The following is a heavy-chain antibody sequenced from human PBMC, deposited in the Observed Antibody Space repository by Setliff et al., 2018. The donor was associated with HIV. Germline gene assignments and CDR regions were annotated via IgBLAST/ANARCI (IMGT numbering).Heavy chain of an antibody. V-gene: IGHV1-8*02. CDR1: GYTFTNYD. CDR3: ARVDGAYNYNIFYY. J-gene: IGHJ4*01. D-gene: IGHD5-12*01. Sequence: GASVKVSCKASGYTFTNYDINGVRQATGQGLEWMGWMNPNRGNTGYAQKLQGRVSMTRDTSIGTAYMQLSGLRSEDTAVYFCARVDGAYNYNIFYYWGHGTLVTVSS. CDR2: MNPNRGNT.